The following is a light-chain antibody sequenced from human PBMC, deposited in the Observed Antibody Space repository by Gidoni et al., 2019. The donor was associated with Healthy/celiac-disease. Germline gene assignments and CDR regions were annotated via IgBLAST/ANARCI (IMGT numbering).Light chain of an antibody. J-gene: IGLJ1*01. CDR2: GNS. CDR3: QSYDSSLSAFYV. V-gene: IGLV1-40*01. CDR1: SSNIGAGYD. Sequence: QSVLTQPPSVSGAPGQRVTIPCTGSSSNIGAGYDVHWYQHLPGTAPKLLIYGNSNRPSGVPDRFSGSKSGTSASLAITGLQAEDEADYYCQSYDSSLSAFYVFGTGTKVTVL.